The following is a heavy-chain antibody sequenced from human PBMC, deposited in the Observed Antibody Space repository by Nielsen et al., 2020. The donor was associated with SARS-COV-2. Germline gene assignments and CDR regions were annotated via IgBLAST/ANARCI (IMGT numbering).Heavy chain of an antibody. CDR3: ARVPDGGNWLPSY. D-gene: IGHD4-23*01. Sequence: GSLRLSCTVSGGSISSSSYYWGWIRQPPGKGPEWIGSIYYSGSTYYNPSLKSRVTISVDTSKNQFSLKLSSVTAADTAVYYCARVPDGGNWLPSYWGQGTLVTVSS. CDR2: IYYSGST. CDR1: GGSISSSSYY. J-gene: IGHJ4*02. V-gene: IGHV4-39*07.